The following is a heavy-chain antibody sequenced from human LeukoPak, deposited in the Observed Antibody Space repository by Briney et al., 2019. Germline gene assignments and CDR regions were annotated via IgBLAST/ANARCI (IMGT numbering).Heavy chain of an antibody. CDR1: AFTFSSYW. CDR3: ARDYYSYSRGSWAFDI. Sequence: PGGSLRLSCAASAFTFSSYWMSWVRQAPGNGLEWVANIDQDGSEKYYVESMKGRITISRDTAKNSCNLQLNGLRAEAPPGYYFARDYYSYSRGSWAFDIWGQGTMVTVSS. V-gene: IGHV3-7*01. D-gene: IGHD3-22*01. CDR2: IDQDGSEK. J-gene: IGHJ3*02.